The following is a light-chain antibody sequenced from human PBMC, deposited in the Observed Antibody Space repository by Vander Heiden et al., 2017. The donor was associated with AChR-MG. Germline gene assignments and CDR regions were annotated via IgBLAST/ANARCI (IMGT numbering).Light chain of an antibody. CDR1: QSISNY. Sequence: DIQTTQSPSSLSASVGDRVTITCRASQSISNYLNWYQQRPGKAPKLLIYAASRVQSGVPSRFSGSGCGTDFTLTISRLQPEDFATYYCQQRDSTPFTVGHWTKVDIK. CDR2: AAS. CDR3: QQRDSTPFT. V-gene: IGKV1-39*01. J-gene: IGKJ3*01.